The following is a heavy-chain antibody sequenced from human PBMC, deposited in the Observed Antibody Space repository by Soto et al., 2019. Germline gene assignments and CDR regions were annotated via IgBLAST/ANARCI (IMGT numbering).Heavy chain of an antibody. CDR2: IKSKTDGGTT. CDR1: GFTFSNAW. V-gene: IGHV3-15*01. D-gene: IGHD3-22*01. J-gene: IGHJ6*02. CDR3: TTDPSRITMIVGGYYYGMDV. Sequence: EVQLVESGGGLVKPGGSLRLSCAASGFTFSNAWMSWVRQVPGKGLEWVGRIKSKTDGGTTDYAAPVKGRFTISRDDSKNTLYLQMNSLKTEDTAVYYCTTDPSRITMIVGGYYYGMDVWGQGTTVTVSS.